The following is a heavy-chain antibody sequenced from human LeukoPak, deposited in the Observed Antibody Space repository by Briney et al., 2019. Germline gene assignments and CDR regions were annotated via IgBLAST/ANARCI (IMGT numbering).Heavy chain of an antibody. J-gene: IGHJ3*01. CDR3: ARSNPNRNALDL. D-gene: IGHD1-14*01. Sequence: QPGGFLRLSCAASGFNLNRYLMSWVRQAPGRGLEWVANIKKDGSEENYLDSVKGRFTVSRDNAKNSLYLQMNSLRGEDTAIYYCARSNPNRNALDLWGQGTMVTISS. V-gene: IGHV3-7*01. CDR1: GFNLNRYL. CDR2: IKKDGSEE.